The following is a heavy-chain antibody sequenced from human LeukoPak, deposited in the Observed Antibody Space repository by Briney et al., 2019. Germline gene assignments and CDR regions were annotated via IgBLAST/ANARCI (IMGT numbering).Heavy chain of an antibody. V-gene: IGHV3-48*03. CDR2: ISSSGRTM. CDR3: ARGGDSSGYYVDY. J-gene: IGHJ4*02. CDR1: GFNFSNYE. D-gene: IGHD3-22*01. Sequence: GGSLRVSCAASGFNFSNYEMNWVRQAPGRGLEWVSYISSSGRTMYYADSVKGRFTISRDNAKNSLYLQMNSLRGEDTAIYYCARGGDSSGYYVDYWGQGTLVTVSS.